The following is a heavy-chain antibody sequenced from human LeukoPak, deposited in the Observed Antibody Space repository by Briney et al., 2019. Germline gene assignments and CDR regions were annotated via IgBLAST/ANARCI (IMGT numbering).Heavy chain of an antibody. CDR2: TWHTGST. CDR3: ARESSTRVDY. D-gene: IGHD2-2*01. J-gene: IGHJ4*02. CDR1: GYSINSGYY. V-gene: IGHV4-38-2*02. Sequence: PSETLSLTCTVSGYSINSGYYWGWIRQPPGKGLEWIGSTWHTGSTYYNPSLKSRVTISVDTSKNQFSLKLTSVTAADTAVYYCARESSTRVDYWGQGTLVTVSS.